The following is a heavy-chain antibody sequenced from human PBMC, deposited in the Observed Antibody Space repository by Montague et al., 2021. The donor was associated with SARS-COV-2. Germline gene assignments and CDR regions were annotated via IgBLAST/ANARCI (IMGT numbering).Heavy chain of an antibody. CDR2: TYYRSKWHN. CDR1: GDSVSSNSAA. V-gene: IGHV6-1*01. D-gene: IGHD6-19*01. J-gene: IGHJ6*02. Sequence: CAISGDSVSSNSAAWNWIRQSPSRGLEWLGRTYYRSKWHNDYAVSVKSRITINPDTSKNQFSLQLKSVTPEDTAVYYCARGADRYYFYGMDVWGQGTTVTVSS. CDR3: ARGADRYYFYGMDV.